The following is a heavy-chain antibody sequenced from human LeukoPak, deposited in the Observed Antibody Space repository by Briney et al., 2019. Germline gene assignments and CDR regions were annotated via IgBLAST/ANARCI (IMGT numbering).Heavy chain of an antibody. CDR1: GDSISRGYY. V-gene: IGHV4-31*03. Sequence: SQTLSLTCTVSGDSISRGYYWVWIRQPPGKGLEWIGYIHSRGNTYYNPSLQNRLIISRDTTEDPLSLTLTSVTAADTAVYFCASGYGSGWLDSWGQGTQVTVSS. J-gene: IGHJ5*01. D-gene: IGHD3-22*01. CDR3: ASGYGSGWLDS. CDR2: IHSRGNT.